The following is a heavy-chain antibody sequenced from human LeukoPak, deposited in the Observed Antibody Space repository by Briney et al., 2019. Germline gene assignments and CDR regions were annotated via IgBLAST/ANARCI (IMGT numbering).Heavy chain of an antibody. CDR2: ISNDGSNE. V-gene: IGHV3-30*18. CDR1: GFSLSSYA. CDR3: AKDSSSSNYYYGLDV. J-gene: IGHJ6*02. D-gene: IGHD6-6*01. Sequence: GGSLRLSCAAAGFSLSSYATHWVRQAPGTGLEWVTSISNDGSNERYADSVRGRFTISRDNPKNTVYLQMNSLRDEDTAVYYCAKDSSSSNYYYGLDVWGQGTTVTVSS.